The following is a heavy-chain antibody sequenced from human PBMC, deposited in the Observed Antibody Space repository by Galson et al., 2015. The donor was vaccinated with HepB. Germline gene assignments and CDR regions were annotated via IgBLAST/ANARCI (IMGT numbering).Heavy chain of an antibody. CDR2: LNTGNDNT. CDR3: ARSPTVTSVSDC. Sequence: SVKVSCKASGYTFTNYAIQWVRQAPGQRLEWMGWLNTGNDNTKYSQKFQGRATFTRDTSASTAYMELSSLRSEDTAVYYCARSPTVTSVSDCWGQGTLVTV. J-gene: IGHJ4*02. D-gene: IGHD4-17*01. CDR1: GYTFTNYA. V-gene: IGHV1-3*04.